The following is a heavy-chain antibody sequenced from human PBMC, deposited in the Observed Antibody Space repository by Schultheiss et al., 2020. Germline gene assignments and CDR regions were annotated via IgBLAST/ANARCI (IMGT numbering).Heavy chain of an antibody. CDR2: IYYSGST. V-gene: IGHV4-59*01. D-gene: IGHD5-18*01. CDR1: GGSISSYY. Sequence: SETLSLTCTVSGGSISSYYWSWIRQPPGKGLEWIGYIYYSGSTNYNPSLKSRVTISVDTSKNQFSLKLSSVTAADTAVYYCARGGYSYGYMVDYWGQGTLVTVYS. CDR3: ARGGYSYGYMVDY. J-gene: IGHJ4*02.